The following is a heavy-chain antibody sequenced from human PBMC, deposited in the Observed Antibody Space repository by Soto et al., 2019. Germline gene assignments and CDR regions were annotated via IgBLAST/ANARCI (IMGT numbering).Heavy chain of an antibody. V-gene: IGHV1-18*04. D-gene: IGHD3-10*01. CDR3: AIARGDNYYYYGMYV. J-gene: IGHJ6*02. CDR2: ISASNGNT. Sequence: QVQLVQSGAEVKKFGASVKVSCKASGYSFSSYGLSWVRQAPGQGLEWMGWISASNGNTNYAQKFQGRVTMTTDTSTSTAYMELRSLRSDDTAVYYCAIARGDNYYYYGMYVWGQGTKVTVSS. CDR1: GYSFSSYG.